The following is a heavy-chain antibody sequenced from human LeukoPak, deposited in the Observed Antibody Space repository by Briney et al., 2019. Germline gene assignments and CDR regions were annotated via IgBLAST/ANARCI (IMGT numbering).Heavy chain of an antibody. D-gene: IGHD3-10*01. J-gene: IGHJ4*02. Sequence: GGSLRLSCAASGFTVSSNYMSWVRQAPGKGLEWVSVIYSGGSTYYADSVKGRFTISRDNSKNTAYLQMNSLRAEDTAVYYCARDDYYYGSGSYAWGQGTLVTVSS. CDR3: ARDDYYYGSGSYA. V-gene: IGHV3-53*01. CDR2: IYSGGST. CDR1: GFTVSSNY.